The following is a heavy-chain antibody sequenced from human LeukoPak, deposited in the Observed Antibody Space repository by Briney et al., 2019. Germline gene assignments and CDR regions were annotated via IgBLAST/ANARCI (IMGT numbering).Heavy chain of an antibody. V-gene: IGHV1-46*01. D-gene: IGHD6-13*01. J-gene: IGHJ3*02. Sequence: ASVTVSCKSSVYTFTINDIHWVRQAPGQGLEWMGIINPSGGSTSYAQKFQGRVTMTRDTSTSTVYMELSSLRSEDTAVYYCARFASLYSRSWYYAFDIWGQGTMVTVSS. CDR1: VYTFTIND. CDR2: INPSGGST. CDR3: ARFASLYSRSWYYAFDI.